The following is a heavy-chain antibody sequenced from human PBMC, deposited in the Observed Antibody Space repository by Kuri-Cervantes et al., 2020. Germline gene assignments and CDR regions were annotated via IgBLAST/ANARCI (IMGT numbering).Heavy chain of an antibody. CDR2: IKQDGSEK. D-gene: IGHD3-22*01. Sequence: LSLTCAASGFTFSSYWMSWVRQAPGKGLEWVANIKQDGSEKYYADSVKGRFTISRDNSKNTLYLQMNSLRAEDTAVYYCAKGDYYDMSVKDGMDVWGQGTTVTVSS. CDR3: AKGDYYDMSVKDGMDV. CDR1: GFTFSSYW. V-gene: IGHV3-7*03. J-gene: IGHJ6*02.